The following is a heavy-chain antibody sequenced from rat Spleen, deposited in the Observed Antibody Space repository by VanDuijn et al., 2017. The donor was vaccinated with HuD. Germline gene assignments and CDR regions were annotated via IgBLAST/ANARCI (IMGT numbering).Heavy chain of an antibody. CDR2: IRTGGGNT. V-gene: IGHV5-27*01. D-gene: IGHD4-4*01. CDR1: GFTFSNYY. CDR3: TVLQGSNGGFGY. J-gene: IGHJ2*01. Sequence: EVQLVESGGGLVQPGRSLKLSCVASGFTFSNYYMAWVRQAPTKGLEWVAYIRTGGGNTYYRDSVEGRFIISRDDAKSTLYLQMDGLRSEDTATYYCTVLQGSNGGFGYWGQGVMVTVSS.